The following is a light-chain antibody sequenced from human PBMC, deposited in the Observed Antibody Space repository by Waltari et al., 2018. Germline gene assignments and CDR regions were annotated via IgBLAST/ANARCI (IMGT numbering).Light chain of an antibody. J-gene: IGKJ5*01. Sequence: IVMSQPPDSLAVSLGERATIPCKSSQSVLYTNNKNYLGWYQQKPGQPPKLLIDWASTRESGVPDRFSGSGSGTDFTLTISSLQAEDVAVYYCQQFYTTPMTFGQGTRLEIK. CDR3: QQFYTTPMT. V-gene: IGKV4-1*01. CDR1: QSVLYTNNKNY. CDR2: WAS.